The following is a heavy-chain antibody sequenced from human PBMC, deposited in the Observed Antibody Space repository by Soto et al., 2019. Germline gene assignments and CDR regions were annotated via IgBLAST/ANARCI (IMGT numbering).Heavy chain of an antibody. J-gene: IGHJ4*02. CDR3: ARLRATTVIFFAY. Sequence: SETLSLTCTVPGGSISSYYWSWIRQPPGNGLEWIGYIYYSGSTNYNPSLKSRVTISVDTSKNQFSLKLSSVTAADTAVYYCARLRATTVIFFAYWGQGTLVTVS. CDR1: GGSISSYY. D-gene: IGHD4-17*01. V-gene: IGHV4-59*01. CDR2: IYYSGST.